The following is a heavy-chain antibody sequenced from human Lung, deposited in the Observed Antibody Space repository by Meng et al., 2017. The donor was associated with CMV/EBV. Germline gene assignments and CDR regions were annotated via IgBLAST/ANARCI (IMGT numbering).Heavy chain of an antibody. CDR2: IHPSDSET. Sequence: GGSLRLSCKGSGYSFSTYWIAWVRQMPGKGLEWMGVIHPSDSETTYSPSFVGQVTISADKSISTVYLHWRYLKASDTGSYYCASGAGDYWGQGTLVTVSS. J-gene: IGHJ4*02. D-gene: IGHD6-19*01. CDR3: ASGAGDY. V-gene: IGHV5-51*01. CDR1: GYSFSTYW.